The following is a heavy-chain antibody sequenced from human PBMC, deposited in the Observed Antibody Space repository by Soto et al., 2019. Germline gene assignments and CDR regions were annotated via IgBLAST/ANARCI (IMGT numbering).Heavy chain of an antibody. Sequence: PGGSLRLSCAASGFTCSSHGMHWVRQAPGKGLEWVAVISYDGSNKYYADSVKGRFTISRDNSKNTLYLQMNSLRAEDTAVYYCAKDMGGGSGSYGLAYYYGMDVWGQGTTVTVSS. CDR2: ISYDGSNK. D-gene: IGHD3-10*01. CDR1: GFTCSSHG. CDR3: AKDMGGGSGSYGLAYYYGMDV. J-gene: IGHJ6*02. V-gene: IGHV3-30*18.